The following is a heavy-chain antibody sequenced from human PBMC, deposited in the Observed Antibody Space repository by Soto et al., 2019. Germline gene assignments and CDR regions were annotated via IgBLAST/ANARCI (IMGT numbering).Heavy chain of an antibody. D-gene: IGHD6-13*01. CDR1: GFTFSNAW. J-gene: IGHJ6*02. CDR2: IKSKTDGGTT. CDR3: TTSGFNSSWYFPYYYYGMDV. Sequence: GGSLRLSCAASGFTFSNAWMNWVRQAPGKGLEWVGRIKSKTDGGTTDYAAPVKGRFTISRDDSKNTLYLQMNSLKTEDTAVYYCTTSGFNSSWYFPYYYYGMDVWGQGTTVTSP. V-gene: IGHV3-15*07.